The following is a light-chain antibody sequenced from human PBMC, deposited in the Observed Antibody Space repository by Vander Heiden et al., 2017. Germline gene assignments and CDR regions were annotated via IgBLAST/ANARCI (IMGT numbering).Light chain of an antibody. Sequence: DIQMTQFPSTLSASVGDRVIITCRASQNINNWLAWYQQKPGQAPKLLKDKASILESGVPSRFSGSGAGTEFTLTITSLQPDDFATYHCQQYESYWTYGQGTKVEIK. CDR2: KAS. CDR1: QNINNW. V-gene: IGKV1-5*03. J-gene: IGKJ1*01. CDR3: QQYESYWT.